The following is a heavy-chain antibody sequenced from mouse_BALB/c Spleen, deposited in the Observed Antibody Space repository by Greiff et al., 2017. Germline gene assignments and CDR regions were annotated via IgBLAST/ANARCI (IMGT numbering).Heavy chain of an antibody. CDR3: ARGGTTVVEAMDY. J-gene: IGHJ4*01. D-gene: IGHD1-1*01. CDR1: GYSFTNYW. V-gene: IGHV1-63*02. CDR2: IYPGGGYT. Sequence: VQLQQSGAELVRPGTSVKISCKVSGYSFTNYWLGWVKQRPGHGLEWIGDIYPGGGYTNYNETFKGKATLTADTSSSTAYMQLSSLTAEDSAVYFCARGGTTVVEAMDYWGQGTAVTVSS.